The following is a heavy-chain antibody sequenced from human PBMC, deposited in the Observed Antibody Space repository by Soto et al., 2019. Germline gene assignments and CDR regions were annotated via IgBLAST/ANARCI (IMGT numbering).Heavy chain of an antibody. V-gene: IGHV3-30*03. D-gene: IGHD6-19*01. CDR1: GFSFGRYG. CDR3: ARDPSPYTSGWYGVDF. CDR2: VSYDGTNK. J-gene: IGHJ4*01. Sequence: QVQLVESGGGVVQPGRSLRLSCVGSGFSFGRYGIHWVRQAPGRGLEWVAWVSYDGTNKYYADSVKGRFTISRDNSKNTLFLQMNSLRAEDTAVYYCARDPSPYTSGWYGVDFWGHGTLVTVSS.